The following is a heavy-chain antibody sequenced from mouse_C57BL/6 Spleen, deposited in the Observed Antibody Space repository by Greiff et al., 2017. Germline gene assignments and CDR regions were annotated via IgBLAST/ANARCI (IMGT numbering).Heavy chain of an antibody. V-gene: IGHV1-26*01. J-gene: IGHJ3*01. Sequence: EVQLQQSGPELVKPGASVKISCKASGYTFTDYYMNWVKQSHGKSLEWIGDINPNNGGTSYNQKFKGKATLTVDKSSSTAYMELRSLTSEDSAVYYCARSEGGYYGWFAYWGQGTLVTVSA. CDR2: INPNNGGT. CDR3: ARSEGGYYGWFAY. D-gene: IGHD2-3*01. CDR1: GYTFTDYY.